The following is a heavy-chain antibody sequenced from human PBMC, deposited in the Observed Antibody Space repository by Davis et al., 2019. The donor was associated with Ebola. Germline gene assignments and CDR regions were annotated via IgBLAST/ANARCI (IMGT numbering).Heavy chain of an antibody. CDR3: ARGLFWSGLDV. V-gene: IGHV4-34*01. Sequence: SETLSLTCTVSGGSIRSYYWSWIRQPPGKGLEWMGEINHHGITSYNPSLKSRVSMSVDTSKKQFSLKVTSVTAADTAVYYCARGLFWSGLDVWGQGTTVTVSS. J-gene: IGHJ6*02. CDR2: INHHGIT. CDR1: GGSIRSYY. D-gene: IGHD1-1*01.